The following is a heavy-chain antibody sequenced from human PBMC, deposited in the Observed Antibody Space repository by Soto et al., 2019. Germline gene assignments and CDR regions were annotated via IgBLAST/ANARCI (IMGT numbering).Heavy chain of an antibody. Sequence: GGSLRLSCAASGFTPGDLYMRWIRQGQGMGVEWIGYSNNSGSFTRYAVSVKGRFSISRDNAKSSLYLQRSSLRGDDTATHYCVKSGDNYNLLDYWGQGTPVTVSS. J-gene: IGHJ4*02. CDR3: VKSGDNYNLLDY. D-gene: IGHD1-1*01. CDR1: GFTPGDLY. V-gene: IGHV3-11*06. CDR2: SNNSGSFT.